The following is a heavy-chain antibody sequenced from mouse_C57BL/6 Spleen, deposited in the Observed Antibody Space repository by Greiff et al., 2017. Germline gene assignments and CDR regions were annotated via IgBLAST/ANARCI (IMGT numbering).Heavy chain of an antibody. CDR1: GYTFTDYN. Sequence: EVQLQQSGPELVKPGASVKIPCKASGYTFTDYNMDWVKQSHGKSLEWIGDINPNNGGTSYNQKFKGKATLTVDKSSSTAYMELRSLTSDDTAVYYCARGGYGSSYDAMDYWGQGTSVTVSS. CDR2: INPNNGGT. D-gene: IGHD1-1*01. CDR3: ARGGYGSSYDAMDY. J-gene: IGHJ4*01. V-gene: IGHV1-18*01.